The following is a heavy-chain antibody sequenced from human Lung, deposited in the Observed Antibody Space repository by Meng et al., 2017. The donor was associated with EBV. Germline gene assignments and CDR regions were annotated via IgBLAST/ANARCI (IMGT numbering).Heavy chain of an antibody. CDR2: MDYRGST. D-gene: IGHD2-2*01. V-gene: IGHV4-30-4*01. Sequence: QVPLHEPGPGLWKPSQPPPLTSTVSGDSISSGEYFWSWIRQPPGKGLEWIGYMDYRGSTFYNPSLKSRVTISVDTSKNQFSLKLSSVTAADTAVYFCARGELLWDYWGQGTLVTVSS. J-gene: IGHJ4*02. CDR3: ARGELLWDY. CDR1: GDSISSGEYF.